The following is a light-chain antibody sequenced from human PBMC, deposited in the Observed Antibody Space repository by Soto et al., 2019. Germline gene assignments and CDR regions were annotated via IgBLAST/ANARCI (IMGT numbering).Light chain of an antibody. J-gene: IGKJ1*01. Sequence: EIVLTQSPGTLSLSPGERATLSCRASQSVSSSYLVWHQQKPGQAPRLLIYGASNRATGIPDRFSGSGSGTDFTLTISRLEPEDFAVYYCQQYERLPRTFGQGTKVDIK. CDR2: GAS. CDR3: QQYERLPRT. V-gene: IGKV3-20*01. CDR1: QSVSSSY.